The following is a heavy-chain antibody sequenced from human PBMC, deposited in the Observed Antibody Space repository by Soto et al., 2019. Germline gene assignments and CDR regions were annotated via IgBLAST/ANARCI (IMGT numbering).Heavy chain of an antibody. J-gene: IGHJ6*02. V-gene: IGHV4-30-4*01. CDR1: GGSISSGDYY. Sequence: PSETLSLTCTVSGGSISSGDYYWSWIRQPPGKGLEWIGYIYYSGSTYYNPSLKSRVTISVDTSKNQFSLKLSSVTAAGTAVYYCARVGPYYDFWSYYYYYGMDVWGQGTTVTVSS. CDR2: IYYSGST. CDR3: ARVGPYYDFWSYYYYYGMDV. D-gene: IGHD3-3*01.